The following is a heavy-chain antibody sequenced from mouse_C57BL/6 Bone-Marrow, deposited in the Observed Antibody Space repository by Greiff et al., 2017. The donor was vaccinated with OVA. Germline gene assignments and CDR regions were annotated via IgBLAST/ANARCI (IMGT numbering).Heavy chain of an antibody. D-gene: IGHD2-4*01. CDR3: ARHAHYDYDDYAMDY. CDR2: INRDGGST. Sequence: EVKLVESGGGLVQPGESLKLSCESNEYEFPSHDMSWVRKTPEKRLELVAAINRDGGSTYYPDTMERRFIISRDNTKKTLYLQMSSLRSEDTALYYCARHAHYDYDDYAMDYWGQGTSVTVSA. J-gene: IGHJ4*01. CDR1: EYEFPSHD. V-gene: IGHV5-2*01.